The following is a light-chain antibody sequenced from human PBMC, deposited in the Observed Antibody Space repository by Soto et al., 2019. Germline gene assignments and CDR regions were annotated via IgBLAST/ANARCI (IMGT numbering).Light chain of an antibody. V-gene: IGKV3-15*01. CDR2: GAS. CDR1: QSVSSK. Sequence: EIVMTQSPATLSVSPGERATLSCRASQSVSSKLAWYQQKPGQAPRLLMYGASTRATGIPARFSGSGSGTEFTLTISSLQSEDFAVYYCQQYNNWPGTFGQGTKVEI. CDR3: QQYNNWPGT. J-gene: IGKJ1*01.